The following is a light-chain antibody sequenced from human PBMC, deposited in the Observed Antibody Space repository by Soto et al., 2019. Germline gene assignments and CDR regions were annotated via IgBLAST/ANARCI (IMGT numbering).Light chain of an antibody. Sequence: EIVMTQSPATLSVSPGERATLSCRASQSVRSNLAWYQQKPGQTPRLLIYVASTRATGIPARFTGSGSGTEFTLTNSSLQSEDFAIDYCQQYNNWPLTFGGGTKVDSK. J-gene: IGKJ4*01. CDR3: QQYNNWPLT. CDR1: QSVRSN. CDR2: VAS. V-gene: IGKV3-15*01.